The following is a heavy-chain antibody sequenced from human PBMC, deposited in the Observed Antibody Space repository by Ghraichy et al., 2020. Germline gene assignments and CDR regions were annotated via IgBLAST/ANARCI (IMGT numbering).Heavy chain of an antibody. Sequence: GGSLRLSCAASGFIVSTRYMTWVRQAPGKGLEWVAVIYNSGGKNYADSVKGRFTISRDNSRNTLFLQMNSLRADDTARYYCARDDCISWLSGDYWGQGTLVTVST. CDR1: GFIVSTRY. CDR2: IYNSGGK. D-gene: IGHD2-21*01. CDR3: ARDDCISWLSGDY. J-gene: IGHJ4*02. V-gene: IGHV3-66*01.